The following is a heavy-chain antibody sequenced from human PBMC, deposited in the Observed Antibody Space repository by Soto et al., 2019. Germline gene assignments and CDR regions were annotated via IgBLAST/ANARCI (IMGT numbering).Heavy chain of an antibody. Sequence: GGSLRLSCAASGFTFSSYWMSWVRQAPGKGLEWVANIKQDGSEKYYVDSVKGRFTISRDNAKNSLYLQMNSLRAEDTAVYYCAIEVGIQLWSYYFDYRGQRTLVTVSS. CDR3: AIEVGIQLWSYYFDY. V-gene: IGHV3-7*01. CDR1: GFTFSSYW. J-gene: IGHJ4*02. CDR2: IKQDGSEK. D-gene: IGHD5-18*01.